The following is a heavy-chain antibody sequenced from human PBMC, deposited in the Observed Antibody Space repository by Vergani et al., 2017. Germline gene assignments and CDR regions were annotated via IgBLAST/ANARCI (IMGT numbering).Heavy chain of an antibody. V-gene: IGHV4-61*02. J-gene: IGHJ6*03. D-gene: IGHD2-2*01. CDR3: ARDRIVVVPATDYFYYYMDV. CDR1: GGSISSGSYY. Sequence: QVQLQESGPGLVKPSQTLSLTCTVSGGSISSGSYYWSRIRQPAGKGLEWIGEINHSGSTNYNPSLKSRVTISVDTSKNQFSLKLSSVTAADTAVYYCARDRIVVVPATDYFYYYMDVWGKGTTVTVSS. CDR2: INHSGST.